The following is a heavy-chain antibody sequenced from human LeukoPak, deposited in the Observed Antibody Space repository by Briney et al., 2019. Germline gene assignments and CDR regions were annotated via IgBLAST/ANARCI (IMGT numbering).Heavy chain of an antibody. D-gene: IGHD5/OR15-5a*01. CDR3: VRGVYGGDV. J-gene: IGHJ6*04. V-gene: IGHV1-2*02. CDR1: GYIFITHY. CDR2: IDPDTGGT. Sequence: ASVKVSCKASGYIFITHYMHWVRQAPGQGLEWMGWIDPDTGGTNYAQKFQGRVTLTRDTSISTAYMELSRLRSDDTVVYFCVRGVYGGDVWGKGTTVTVSS.